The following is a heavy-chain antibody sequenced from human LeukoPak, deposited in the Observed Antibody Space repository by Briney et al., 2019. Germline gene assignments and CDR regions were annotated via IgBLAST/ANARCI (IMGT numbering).Heavy chain of an antibody. CDR1: GGTFSSSA. Sequence: ASVKASCKASGGTFSSSAINWVRQAPGQGLEWMGGIILVFGTAKYAQKFQGRVTITADESTSTAYMELSSLRSEDTAVYYCARGEVPPHYFDSWGQGTLVTVSS. CDR2: IILVFGTA. J-gene: IGHJ4*02. V-gene: IGHV1-69*13. CDR3: ARGEVPPHYFDS.